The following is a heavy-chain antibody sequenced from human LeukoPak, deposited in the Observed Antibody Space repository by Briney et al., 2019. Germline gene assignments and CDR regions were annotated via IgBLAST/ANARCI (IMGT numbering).Heavy chain of an antibody. D-gene: IGHD2-15*01. V-gene: IGHV3-49*04. CDR1: GFTFGDYA. CDR3: TRIVVVAAFDAFDI. Sequence: PGRSLRLSCTASGFTFGDYAMSWVRQAPGKGLEWVGFIRSKAYGGTSEYAASVKGRFTISRDDSISIAYLQMNSLKTEDTAVYYCTRIVVVAAFDAFDIWCQGTMVTVSS. CDR2: IRSKAYGGTS. J-gene: IGHJ3*02.